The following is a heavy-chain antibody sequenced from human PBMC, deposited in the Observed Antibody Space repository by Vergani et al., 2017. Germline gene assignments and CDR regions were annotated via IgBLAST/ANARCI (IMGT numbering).Heavy chain of an antibody. J-gene: IGHJ4*02. V-gene: IGHV3-9*01. Sequence: EVQLVESGGGLVQPGRSLRLFCAASGFTFDDYAMHWVRQVPGKGLEWGGGHSWNSGSIGYADSVTGRFTISRDNAKNSLYLQMNSLRAEDTALYYCAKVARYHDYFDYWGQGTLVTVSS. CDR2: HSWNSGSI. CDR1: GFTFDDYA. CDR3: AKVARYHDYFDY. D-gene: IGHD1-14*01.